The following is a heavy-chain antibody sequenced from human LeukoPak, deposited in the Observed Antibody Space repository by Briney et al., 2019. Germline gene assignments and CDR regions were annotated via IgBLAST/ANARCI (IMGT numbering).Heavy chain of an antibody. Sequence: SETLSLTCTVSGGSISSYYWSWIRQPPGKGLEWIGYIYYSGSTNYKPSLKSRVTISVDTSKNQFSLKLSSVTAADTAVYYCARGLGAREVGYWGQGTLVTVSS. D-gene: IGHD1-26*01. CDR2: IYYSGST. J-gene: IGHJ4*02. CDR3: ARGLGAREVGY. CDR1: GGSISSYY. V-gene: IGHV4-59*12.